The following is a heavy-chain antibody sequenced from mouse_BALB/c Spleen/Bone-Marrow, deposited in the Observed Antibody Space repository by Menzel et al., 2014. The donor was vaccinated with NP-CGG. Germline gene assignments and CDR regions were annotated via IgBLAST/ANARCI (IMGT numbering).Heavy chain of an antibody. CDR3: SRPILTGLYWYFDV. CDR1: GFNIKDTY. V-gene: IGHV14-3*02. Sequence: EVQLQQSGAELVKPGASAKLSCAASGFNIKDTYMHWVKQRPEQGLEWIGRIDPANGNTKYDPKFQGKATITADTSSSTAYLQLSSLTSEDTAVYYCSRPILTGLYWYFDVWGAGTTVTVSS. CDR2: IDPANGNT. J-gene: IGHJ1*01. D-gene: IGHD1-1*01.